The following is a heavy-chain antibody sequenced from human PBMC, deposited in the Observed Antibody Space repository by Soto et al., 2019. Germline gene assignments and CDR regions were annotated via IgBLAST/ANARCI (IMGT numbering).Heavy chain of an antibody. CDR2: ISGSGGST. J-gene: IGHJ6*02. CDR3: AKYPGDGNSYYYYYYGMDV. Sequence: PGGSLRLSCAASGFTFSSYAMSWVRQAPGKGLEWVSAISGSGGSTYYADSVKGRFTISRDNSKNTLYLQMNSLRAEDTAVYYCAKYPGDGNSYYYYYYGMDVWGQGTTVTVSS. V-gene: IGHV3-23*01. CDR1: GFTFSSYA. D-gene: IGHD3-10*01.